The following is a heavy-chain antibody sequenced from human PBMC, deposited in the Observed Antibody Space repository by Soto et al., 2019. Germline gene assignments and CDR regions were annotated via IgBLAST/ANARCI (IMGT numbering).Heavy chain of an antibody. D-gene: IGHD2-15*01. CDR2: INHSGST. CDR1: GGSFSGYY. Sequence: SETLSLTCAVYGGSFSGYYWSWIRQPPGKGLEWIGEINHSGSTNYNPSLKSRVTISVDTSKNQFSLKLSSVTAADTAVYYCARDVMVVAATGTPNYDYWGQGTLVTVSS. V-gene: IGHV4-34*01. J-gene: IGHJ4*02. CDR3: ARDVMVVAATGTPNYDY.